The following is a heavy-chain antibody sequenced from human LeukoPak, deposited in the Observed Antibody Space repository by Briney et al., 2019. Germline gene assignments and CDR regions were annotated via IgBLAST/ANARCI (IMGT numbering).Heavy chain of an antibody. CDR2: ISYDGSNK. J-gene: IGHJ4*02. V-gene: IGHV3-30*18. D-gene: IGHD5/OR15-5a*01. CDR3: AKVYVEGGIEISLDY. CDR1: GFTFSSYG. Sequence: PGGSLRLSCAASGFTFSSYGMHWVRQAPGKGLEWVAVISYDGSNKYYADSVKGRFTISRDNSKNTLYLQMNSPRAEDTAVYYCAKVYVEGGIEISLDYWGQGTLVTVSS.